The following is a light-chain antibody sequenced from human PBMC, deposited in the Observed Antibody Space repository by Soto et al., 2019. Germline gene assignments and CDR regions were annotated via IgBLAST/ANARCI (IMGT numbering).Light chain of an antibody. Sequence: QSALTQPASVSGSPGQSITISCTGTNSDVGGYNYVSWYQQHPGRAPKLMIYEVTKRPSGVSDRFSGSKSDNTASLTISGLQAEDEADYYCSSYRSGSTLVVFGGGTKLTVL. J-gene: IGLJ2*01. CDR2: EVT. V-gene: IGLV2-14*01. CDR3: SSYRSGSTLVV. CDR1: NSDVGGYNY.